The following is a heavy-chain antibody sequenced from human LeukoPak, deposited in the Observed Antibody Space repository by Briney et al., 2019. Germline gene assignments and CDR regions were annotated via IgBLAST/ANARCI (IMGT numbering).Heavy chain of an antibody. Sequence: PGGSLRLSCAASGFTFSSHGMNWVRQAPGKGLEWVSVIYSGGSTYYADSVKGRFTISRDNSKNTLYLQMNSLRAEDTAVYYCARKLWFGEYGNYYYYMDVWSKGTTVTISS. J-gene: IGHJ6*03. CDR3: ARKLWFGEYGNYYYYMDV. CDR2: IYSGGST. V-gene: IGHV3-53*01. CDR1: GFTFSSHG. D-gene: IGHD3-10*01.